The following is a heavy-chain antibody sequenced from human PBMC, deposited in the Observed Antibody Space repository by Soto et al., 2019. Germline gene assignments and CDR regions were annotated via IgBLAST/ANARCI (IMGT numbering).Heavy chain of an antibody. Sequence: QVQLQESGPGLVKPSQTLSLTCTVSGGSISSGDYYWSWIRQPPGKGLEWIGYIYYSGSTYYNPSLKSRVTISVDTSKNQFSLKLSSVTAADTAVYYCARDHTVTTSSESNWFDPWGQGTLVTLSS. V-gene: IGHV4-30-4*01. CDR3: ARDHTVTTSSESNWFDP. D-gene: IGHD4-17*01. J-gene: IGHJ5*02. CDR2: IYYSGST. CDR1: GGSISSGDYY.